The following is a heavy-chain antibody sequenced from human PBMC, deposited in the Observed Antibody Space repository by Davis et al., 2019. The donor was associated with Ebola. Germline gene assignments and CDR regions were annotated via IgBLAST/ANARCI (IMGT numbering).Heavy chain of an antibody. J-gene: IGHJ3*02. D-gene: IGHD3-3*01. CDR1: GFTFSSYA. CDR3: AKDRYNYEFWTAYFTNDAFDI. Sequence: GESLNISCAASGFTFSSYAMSWLRQAPGKRLEWVSGISGSGSYTYYADSVKGRFTISRDNSKNTLYCQMNSLRDEDTAVYYCAKDRYNYEFWTAYFTNDAFDIWCQGTRVSVSS. V-gene: IGHV3-23*01. CDR2: ISGSGSYT.